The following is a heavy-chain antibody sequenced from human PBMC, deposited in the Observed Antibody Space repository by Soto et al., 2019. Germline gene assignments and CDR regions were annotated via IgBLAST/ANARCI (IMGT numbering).Heavy chain of an antibody. V-gene: IGHV1-46*02. CDR3: ARDRDYYDSSGFYGGFDI. CDR2: INPSGGST. D-gene: IGHD3-22*01. J-gene: IGHJ3*02. CDR1: GYTFNIYY. Sequence: ASVKVSCKASGYTFNIYYIHWVRQAPGQGLEWMGTINPSGGSTSYAQKFQGRVTMTRDTSTSTVYMELSSLRSEDTAMYYCARDRDYYDSSGFYGGFDIWGQGTVVTVSS.